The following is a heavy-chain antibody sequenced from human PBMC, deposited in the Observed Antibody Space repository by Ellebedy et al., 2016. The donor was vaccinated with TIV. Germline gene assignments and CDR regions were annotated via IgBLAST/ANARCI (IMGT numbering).Heavy chain of an antibody. Sequence: GESLKISCVASGFTFSNYAMHWVRQAPGKGLEWVANINQDGSEKYYVDSVKGRFTISRDNAKNSLYLQMNGLGADDTAVYYCVTDGSYGDYRSPTHAFEFWGQGTMVTVSS. V-gene: IGHV3-7*01. J-gene: IGHJ3*01. CDR1: GFTFSNYA. D-gene: IGHD4-17*01. CDR3: VTDGSYGDYRSPTHAFEF. CDR2: INQDGSEK.